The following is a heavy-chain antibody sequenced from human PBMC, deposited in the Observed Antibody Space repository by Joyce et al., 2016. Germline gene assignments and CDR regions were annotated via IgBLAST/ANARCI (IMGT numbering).Heavy chain of an antibody. CDR1: GFTFNNYG. V-gene: IGHV3-23*01. D-gene: IGHD4-11*01. CDR2: ISDIGGST. J-gene: IGHJ6*03. CDR3: AKDRPYSTYYYFYYMDV. Sequence: EVQLLESGGGLVQPGGSLTLSCAASGFTFNNYGMTWVRQAAGKGLEWGSSISDIGGSTYYAGSVRDRFTISRDNSKNTLFLQMTSLTAEDTAVYYCAKDRPYSTYYYFYYMDVWGKGTTVTVSS.